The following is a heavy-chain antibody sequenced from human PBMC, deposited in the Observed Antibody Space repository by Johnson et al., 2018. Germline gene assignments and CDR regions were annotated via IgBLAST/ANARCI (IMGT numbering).Heavy chain of an antibody. CDR2: LSYSGGTT. D-gene: IGHD2-2*02. J-gene: IGHJ6*03. V-gene: IGHV3-23*04. Sequence: VQLVESGGGLVQXGGSLRLSCAASGFTFSTYAMSWVRQAPGKGLEWVSSLSYSGGTTYYGDSVKGRFTISRDNSKNTLSLQMNSLRAEDTAVYYCAKALIPQYYYYYMDVWGKGTTVTVSS. CDR1: GFTFSTYA. CDR3: AKALIPQYYYYYMDV.